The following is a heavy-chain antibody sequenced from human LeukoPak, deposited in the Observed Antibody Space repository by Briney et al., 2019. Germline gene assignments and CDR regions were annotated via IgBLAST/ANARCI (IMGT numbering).Heavy chain of an antibody. J-gene: IGHJ3*01. Sequence: GESLKISCKGSGYSFTSYWIGWVRQMPGKGLAWMGIIYPGDSDTRYSPSFQGQVTISADKSISTAYLQWSSLKASDTAMYYCARHRSDDFWSGFFPENWGQGTMVTVSS. CDR2: IYPGDSDT. CDR3: ARHRSDDFWSGFFPEN. D-gene: IGHD3-3*01. V-gene: IGHV5-51*01. CDR1: GYSFTSYW.